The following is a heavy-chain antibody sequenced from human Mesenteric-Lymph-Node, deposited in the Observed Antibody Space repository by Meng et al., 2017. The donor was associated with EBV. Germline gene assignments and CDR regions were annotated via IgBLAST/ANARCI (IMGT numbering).Heavy chain of an antibody. CDR3: AREIAGGWFGHY. CDR1: GDTHQRYV. D-gene: IGHD6-19*01. V-gene: IGHV1-3*01. CDR2: INAENGNT. J-gene: IGHJ4*02. Sequence: GAVVENAAASVQVSCTAPGDTHQRYVIHWVRQAPGKRLEGMGWINAENGNTKYSQKYQGRVTFTRDTFANTAYMEVRSLRSEDTAVYYCAREIAGGWFGHYWGQGTLVTVSS.